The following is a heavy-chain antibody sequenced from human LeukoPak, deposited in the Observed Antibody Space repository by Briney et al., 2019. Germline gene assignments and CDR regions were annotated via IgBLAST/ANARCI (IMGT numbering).Heavy chain of an antibody. CDR2: IYYSGST. Sequence: SETLSLTCTVSGGSISSYYWSWIRRPPGKGLEWIGYIYYSGSTNYNPSLKSRVTISVDTSKNQFSLKLSSVTAADTAVYYCARSRGWYFGLWGRGTLVTVSS. CDR3: ARSRGWYFGL. V-gene: IGHV4-59*08. J-gene: IGHJ2*01. CDR1: GGSISSYY.